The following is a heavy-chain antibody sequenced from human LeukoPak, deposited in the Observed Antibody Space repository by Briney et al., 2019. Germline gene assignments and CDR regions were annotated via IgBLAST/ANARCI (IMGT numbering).Heavy chain of an antibody. D-gene: IGHD2-2*01. Sequence: PGGSLRLSCAASGFTFSSYAMHWVRQAPGKGLEWVAVISYDGSNKYYADSVKGRFTISRDNSKNTLYLQMNSLRAEDTAVYYCASCSSTSCSEDYYYGMDVWGQGTTVTVSS. CDR1: GFTFSSYA. V-gene: IGHV3-30-3*01. CDR2: ISYDGSNK. CDR3: ASCSSTSCSEDYYYGMDV. J-gene: IGHJ6*02.